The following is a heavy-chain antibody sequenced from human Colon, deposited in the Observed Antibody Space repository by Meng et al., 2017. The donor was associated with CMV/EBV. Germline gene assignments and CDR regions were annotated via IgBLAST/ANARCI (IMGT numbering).Heavy chain of an antibody. CDR2: IYWNDSK. D-gene: IGHD3-3*01. CDR1: SGLA. V-gene: IGHV2-5*01. Sequence: SGLALGLIRQPPGTALQWLPLIYWNDSKRYSPSLKTRLPLTKDTSRNQVVLTMTNMDPVDTATYFCVHSAITFYDTRSGDYNNFFDSWGQGTLVTVSS. CDR3: VHSAITFYDTRSGDYNNFFDS. J-gene: IGHJ5*01.